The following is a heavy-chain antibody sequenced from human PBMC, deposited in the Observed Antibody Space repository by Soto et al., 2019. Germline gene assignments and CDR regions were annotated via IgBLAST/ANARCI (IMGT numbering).Heavy chain of an antibody. Sequence: EVQLVESGGGLVKPGGSLRLSCAASGFTFSSSTMNWVRQAPGQGLEWVSSISSTSAYIYYAASVKGRFTISRDNAQNSLYLQMNSLRAEDSAVYYCARVGSPGYCSGGYCPPPDYWGQGTLVTVSS. J-gene: IGHJ4*02. CDR1: GFTFSSST. CDR2: ISSTSAYI. CDR3: ARVGSPGYCSGGYCPPPDY. D-gene: IGHD2-15*01. V-gene: IGHV3-21*01.